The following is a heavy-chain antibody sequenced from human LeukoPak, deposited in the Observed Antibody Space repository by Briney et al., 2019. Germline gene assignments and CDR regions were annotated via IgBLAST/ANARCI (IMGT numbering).Heavy chain of an antibody. D-gene: IGHD3/OR15-3a*01. V-gene: IGHV3-23*01. J-gene: IGHJ4*02. CDR1: GFTLRSYV. CDR3: AIGPRQKRGLSTY. Sequence: PGGSLSLSCAGSGFTLRSYVRSGAGQAPGKGLGWVSGISGSGTNTYYADSVKGRFTISRDNSKSTLYLQVDSLRVDDTAVYYCAIGPRQKRGLSTYWGQGTLVTVSS. CDR2: ISGSGTNT.